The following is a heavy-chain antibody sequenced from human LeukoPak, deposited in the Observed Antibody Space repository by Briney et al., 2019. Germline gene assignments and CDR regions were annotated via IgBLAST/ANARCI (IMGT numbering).Heavy chain of an antibody. CDR2: IAADGGVK. Sequence: GGSLRLSCVASTFTFSGHGMHWVRQAPGKGLELVAVIAADGGVKHYADSVKGRFTLSRDNSKNTVFLQMNSLSVEDTAVYYCAREATWGQWYFDHWDQGTPVTVSS. CDR3: AREATWGQWYFDH. V-gene: IGHV3-30*03. CDR1: TFTFSGHG. J-gene: IGHJ4*02. D-gene: IGHD6-19*01.